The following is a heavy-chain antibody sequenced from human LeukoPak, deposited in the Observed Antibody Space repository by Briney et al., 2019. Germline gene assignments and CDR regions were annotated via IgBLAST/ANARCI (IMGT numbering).Heavy chain of an antibody. CDR2: ISYSETT. D-gene: IGHD3-10*01. CDR3: ARSSYGSGSDY. CDR1: GGFSSRYY. Sequence: SETLSLTCSVSGGFSSRYYWSWIRQPPGRGLEWIGYISYSETTSYNPSLKSRVTISADTSRNQFSLKLTSVTAADTAVYYCARSSYGSGSDYWGQGTLVTVSS. V-gene: IGHV4-59*08. J-gene: IGHJ4*02.